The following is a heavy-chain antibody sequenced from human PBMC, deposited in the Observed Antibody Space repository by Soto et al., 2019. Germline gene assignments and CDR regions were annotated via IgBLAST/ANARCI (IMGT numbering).Heavy chain of an antibody. J-gene: IGHJ6*02. CDR2: IHSGGSRI. V-gene: IGHV3-48*03. D-gene: IGHD4-17*01. Sequence: GGSLRLSCAASGFTFSTYHMNWVRPAPGKGLEWVSYIHSGGSRIYYADSVKGRFTISRDNAKNSLYLQMNSLRAEDTAVYDCARDGSTVTTNYHYAMDVWGQGTTVPVSS. CDR1: GFTFSTYH. CDR3: ARDGSTVTTNYHYAMDV.